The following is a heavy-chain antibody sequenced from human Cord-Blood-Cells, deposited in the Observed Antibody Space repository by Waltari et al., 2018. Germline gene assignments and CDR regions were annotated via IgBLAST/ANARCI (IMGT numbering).Heavy chain of an antibody. CDR2: INAGNGNT. J-gene: IGHJ4*02. V-gene: IGHV1-3*01. Sequence: QVQLVQSGAEVKKPGASVKVSCKASGYTFTSYAMHWVRQAPGQRLEWMGWINAGNGNTKYAQQFQGRVTITRDTSASTAYMELSSLRSEDTAVYYCARGSRTKWELYYFDYWGQGTLVTVSS. CDR3: ARGSRTKWELYYFDY. D-gene: IGHD1-26*01. CDR1: GYTFTSYA.